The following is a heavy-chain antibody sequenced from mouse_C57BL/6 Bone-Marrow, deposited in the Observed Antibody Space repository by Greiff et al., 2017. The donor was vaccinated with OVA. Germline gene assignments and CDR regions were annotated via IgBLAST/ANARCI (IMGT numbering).Heavy chain of an antibody. J-gene: IGHJ1*03. Sequence: VQLQQPGAELVMPGASVKLSCKASGYTFTSYWMHWVKQRPGQGLEWIGEIDPSDSYTTYTQKFTGKSTLTVDKSSSTAYMQLSSLTSEDSAVYDCAREAYEYFEVWGTGTTVTVSS. CDR1: GYTFTSYW. CDR3: AREAYEYFEV. V-gene: IGHV1-69*01. CDR2: IDPSDSYT. D-gene: IGHD1-1*01.